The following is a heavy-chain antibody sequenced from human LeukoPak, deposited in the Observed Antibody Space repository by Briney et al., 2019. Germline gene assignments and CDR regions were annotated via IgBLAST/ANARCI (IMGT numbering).Heavy chain of an antibody. D-gene: IGHD2-8*02. CDR1: GGSFSGYY. CDR2: IYYSGST. CDR3: ARGSLLGFHFDY. J-gene: IGHJ4*02. V-gene: IGHV4-31*11. Sequence: SETLSLTCAVYGGSFSGYYWSWIRQHPGKGLEWIGYIYYSGSTYYNPTLKSRVTISVDTSKNQFSLKLSSVTAADTAVYYCARGSLLGFHFDYWGQGTLVTVSS.